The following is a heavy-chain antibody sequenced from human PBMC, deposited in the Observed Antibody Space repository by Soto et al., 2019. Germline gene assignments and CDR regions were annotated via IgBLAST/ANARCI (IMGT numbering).Heavy chain of an antibody. D-gene: IGHD2-15*01. J-gene: IGHJ4*02. CDR3: ARVGLLEGALDY. CDR2: INAGNGNT. V-gene: IGHV1-3*01. Sequence: ASVKVSCKASGYTFTSYAMHWVRQAPGQRLEWMGWINAGNGNTKYSQKSQGRVTITRDTSASTAYMELSSQRSEDTAVYYCARVGLLEGALDYWGQGTMVTVSS. CDR1: GYTFTSYA.